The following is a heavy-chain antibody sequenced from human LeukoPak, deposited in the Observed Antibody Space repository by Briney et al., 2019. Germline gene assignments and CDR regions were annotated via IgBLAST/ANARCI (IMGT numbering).Heavy chain of an antibody. CDR1: GYTFTSYE. Sequence: ASVKVSCKASGYTFTSYEINWVRQATGQGLEWMAGTNPNSGNTGYAQKFQGRVTMTRDTSISTAYMELSSLRSEDTAVYYCARGINGMDVWGQGTTVTVSS. J-gene: IGHJ6*02. D-gene: IGHD1-14*01. V-gene: IGHV1-8*01. CDR3: ARGINGMDV. CDR2: TNPNSGNT.